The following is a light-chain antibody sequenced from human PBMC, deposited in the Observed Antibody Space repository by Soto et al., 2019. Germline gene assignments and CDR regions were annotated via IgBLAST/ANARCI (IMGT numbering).Light chain of an antibody. J-gene: IGKJ3*01. V-gene: IGKV2-30*01. CDR1: QSLVYSDGNTY. Sequence: DVVRTQSPLSLPVTLRQPASISCRSYQSLVYSDGNTYLSWFQKRPGQSLRRLIYKVYYRDSGVPDRFSGSGSGTDFTLKISRVETEDVWIYYCMQGKHWPLNFGTGTKVDIE. CDR2: KVY. CDR3: MQGKHWPLN.